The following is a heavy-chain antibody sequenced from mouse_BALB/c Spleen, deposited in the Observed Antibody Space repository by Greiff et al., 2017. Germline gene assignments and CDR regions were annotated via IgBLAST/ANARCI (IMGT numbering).Heavy chain of an antibody. Sequence: VQLQQSGAELVRPGSSVKISCKASGYAFSSYWMNWVKQRPGQGLEWIGQIYPGDGDTNYNGKFKGKATLTADKSSSTAYMQLSSLTSEDSAVYFCARSLYGPWFAYWGQGTLVTVSA. CDR2: IYPGDGDT. CDR3: ARSLYGPWFAY. V-gene: IGHV1-80*01. D-gene: IGHD1-2*01. CDR1: GYAFSSYW. J-gene: IGHJ3*01.